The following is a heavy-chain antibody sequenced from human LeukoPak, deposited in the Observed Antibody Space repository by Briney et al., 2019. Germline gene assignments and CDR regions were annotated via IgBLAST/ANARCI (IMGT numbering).Heavy chain of an antibody. V-gene: IGHV4-4*07. CDR2: LYKGVSS. CDR1: GASISDFY. J-gene: IGHJ5*01. D-gene: IGHD3-22*01. CDR3: TKDVKDYYDSSGYSDS. Sequence: PSETLSLTCSVSGASISDFYWSWIRQPAGKGLEWIGRLYKGVSSNSNPSLQSRVTLSVDTSKNQFSLKLTSVTAADTAVYYCTKDVKDYYDSSGYSDSWGQGTLVTVSS.